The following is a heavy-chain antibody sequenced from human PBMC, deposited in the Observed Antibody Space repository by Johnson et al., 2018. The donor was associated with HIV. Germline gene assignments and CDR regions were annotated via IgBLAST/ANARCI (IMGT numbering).Heavy chain of an antibody. J-gene: IGHJ3*02. D-gene: IGHD6-13*01. CDR1: GFTFSNAW. V-gene: IGHV3-15*02. CDR2: IKSKTDGGTT. Sequence: VQLVESGGALVKPGGSLRLSCAASGFTFSNAWMNWVRQAPGKGLEWVGRIKSKTDGGTTDYAAPVKGRFNISRDDSKNTLYLQMNSLKTEDTAVYYCAREGGYSSSWYGGYGREDAFDIWGQGTMVTVSS. CDR3: AREGGYSSSWYGGYGREDAFDI.